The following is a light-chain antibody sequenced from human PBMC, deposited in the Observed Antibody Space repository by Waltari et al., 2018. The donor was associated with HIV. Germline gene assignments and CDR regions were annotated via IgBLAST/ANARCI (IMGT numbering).Light chain of an antibody. CDR3: QNYYRAPRT. J-gene: IGKJ1*01. CDR2: GSG. Sequence: DIQMTQSPSSLSASVGDRVTITCRASQDITNYLAWYQQKPGKVPKLLSFGSGTLQSGVPSRFSGSGSGTDFTLTISSLQPEDVATYYCQNYYRAPRTFGQGTKVEIK. V-gene: IGKV1-27*01. CDR1: QDITNY.